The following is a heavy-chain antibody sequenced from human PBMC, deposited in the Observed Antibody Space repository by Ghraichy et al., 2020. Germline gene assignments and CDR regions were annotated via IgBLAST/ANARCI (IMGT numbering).Heavy chain of an antibody. D-gene: IGHD4-17*01. CDR3: ANKLTTVTTLAY. CDR1: GFTFNNYA. J-gene: IGHJ4*02. V-gene: IGHV3-23*01. CDR2: ISGSGGST. Sequence: GGSLRLSCAASGFTFNNYAMSWVRQAPGKGLEWVSEISGSGGSTQYADSVKGRFTISRDNSKNTLYLQMKSLRAEDTAVYYCANKLTTVTTLAYWGQGTLVTVSS.